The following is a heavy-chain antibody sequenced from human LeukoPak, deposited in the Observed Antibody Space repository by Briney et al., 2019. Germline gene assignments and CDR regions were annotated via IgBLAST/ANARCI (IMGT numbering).Heavy chain of an antibody. D-gene: IGHD6-19*01. J-gene: IGHJ4*02. CDR1: GFTFSNYA. CDR2: VSRSGDST. V-gene: IGHV3-23*01. Sequence: GGSLRLSCAASGFTFSNYAMTWVRQAPAKGLEWVSAVSRSGDSTYYADSVKGRFTISRDNSKNTLYLQMGSLRAEDTALYYCAKDLIAVGDGYYFDYWGQGTLVTVSS. CDR3: AKDLIAVGDGYYFDY.